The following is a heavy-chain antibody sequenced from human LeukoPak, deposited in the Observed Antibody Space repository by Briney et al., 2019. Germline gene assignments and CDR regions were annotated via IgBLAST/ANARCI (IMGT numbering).Heavy chain of an antibody. Sequence: ASVKVSCKASGYTFTGYYMHWVRQAPGQGLEWMGWINPNSGGTNYAQKFQGRVTMTRDTSISTAYMELSRLRSDDTAVYYCANSGRGSTDCYYYGMDVWGQGTTVTVSS. V-gene: IGHV1-2*02. J-gene: IGHJ6*02. D-gene: IGHD2-15*01. CDR1: GYTFTGYY. CDR3: ANSGRGSTDCYYYGMDV. CDR2: INPNSGGT.